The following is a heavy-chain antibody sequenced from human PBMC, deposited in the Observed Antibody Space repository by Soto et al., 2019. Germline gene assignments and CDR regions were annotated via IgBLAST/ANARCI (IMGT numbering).Heavy chain of an antibody. CDR1: GGSFSGYY. CDR3: ARVSSGGGPYYFDY. D-gene: IGHD6-19*01. CDR2: INHSGST. Sequence: SETLSLTCAVYGGSFSGYYWSWIRQPPGKGLEWIGEINHSGSTNYNPSLKSRVTISVDTSKNQFSLKLSSVTAADTAVYYCARVSSGGGPYYFDYWGQGTLVTVSS. J-gene: IGHJ4*02. V-gene: IGHV4-34*01.